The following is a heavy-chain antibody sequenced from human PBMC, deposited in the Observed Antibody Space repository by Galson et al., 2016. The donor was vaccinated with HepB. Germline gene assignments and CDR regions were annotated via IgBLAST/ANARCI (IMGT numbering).Heavy chain of an antibody. D-gene: IGHD5-24*01. CDR2: ISSRTRTT. V-gene: IGHV3-48*01. CDR1: GLTFSSYN. Sequence: SLRLSCAVSGLTFSSYNMNWVRQAPGKGLEWVSHISSRTRTTYYADSVKGRFTISRDNAKTSLYLQMNSLRADDTPLYYCAKGKGRGTWHTYAFDIWGQGTMVTFSS. J-gene: IGHJ3*02. CDR3: AKGKGRGTWHTYAFDI.